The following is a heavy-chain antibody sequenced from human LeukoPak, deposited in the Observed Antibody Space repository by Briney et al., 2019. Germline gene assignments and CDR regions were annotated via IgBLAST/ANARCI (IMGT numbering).Heavy chain of an antibody. Sequence: PGGSLRLSCTVSGFTVSSNSMSWARQAPGKGLEWVSFIYSDNTHYSDSVKGRFTISRDNSKNTLYLQMNSLRAEDTAVYYCALVDGYSNKNWGQGTLVTVSS. D-gene: IGHD5-12*01. CDR3: ALVDGYSNKN. CDR2: IYSDNT. CDR1: GFTVSSNS. J-gene: IGHJ4*02. V-gene: IGHV3-53*01.